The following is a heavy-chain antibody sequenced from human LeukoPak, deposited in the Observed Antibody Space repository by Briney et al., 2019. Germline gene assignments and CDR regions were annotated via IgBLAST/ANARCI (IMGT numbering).Heavy chain of an antibody. J-gene: IGHJ4*02. D-gene: IGHD7-27*01. CDR3: ARDRTVFKQLWIFDS. V-gene: IGHV3-30*09. CDR2: NSYDGNKK. Sequence: GGALRLSCVASGFTFSTYAMHWVRQAPGKGLEWVALNSYDGNKKEDADSVRGRFGVSRDDSKNTLYLKMNSLRPEETAVYYCARDRTVFKQLWIFDSWGQGTLVTVSS. CDR1: GFTFSTYA.